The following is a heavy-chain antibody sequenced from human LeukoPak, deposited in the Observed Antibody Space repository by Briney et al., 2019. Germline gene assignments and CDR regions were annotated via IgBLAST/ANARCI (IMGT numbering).Heavy chain of an antibody. CDR3: ARGIQSYYYYYGMDV. J-gene: IGHJ6*02. V-gene: IGHV4-30-4*01. CDR2: IYYSGST. D-gene: IGHD5-18*01. Sequence: SQTLSLTCTVSGGSISSGDYYWSWIRQPPGKGLEWIGYIYYSGSTYYNPSLKSRVTISVDTSKNQFSLKLSSVTAADTAVYYCARGIQSYYYYYGMDVWGQGTTVTVYS. CDR1: GGSISSGDYY.